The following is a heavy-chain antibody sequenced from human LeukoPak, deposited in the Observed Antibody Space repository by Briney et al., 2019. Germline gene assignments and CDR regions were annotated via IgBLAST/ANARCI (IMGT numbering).Heavy chain of an antibody. V-gene: IGHV1-2*02. D-gene: IGHD3-10*01. Sequence: ASVKVSCKASGYIFTGYYIHWVRQAPGQGLEWMGWISPNSGGTNYAQKFQGRVTMTRDTSMSTAYMDVRSLRSDETAIYYCARVIITTGGAGAFDIWGQGTMVTVSS. CDR2: ISPNSGGT. CDR1: GYIFTGYY. J-gene: IGHJ3*02. CDR3: ARVIITTGGAGAFDI.